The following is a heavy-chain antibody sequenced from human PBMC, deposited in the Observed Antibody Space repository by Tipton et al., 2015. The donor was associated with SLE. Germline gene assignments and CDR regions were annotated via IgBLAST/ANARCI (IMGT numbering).Heavy chain of an antibody. D-gene: IGHD3-9*01. CDR2: INHSGAT. CDR1: GGSFSGYY. V-gene: IGHV4-34*01. CDR3: ARGLYDSVAGYLLCVCFDF. Sequence: TLSLTCTVYGGSFSGYYWSWIRQPPGKGLEWIGEINHSGATNYNPSLKSRATITVDTSRNQFSLKVNSVTAAGTAVDYCARGLYDSVAGYLLCVCFDFWVQGARVSVSS. J-gene: IGHJ4*02.